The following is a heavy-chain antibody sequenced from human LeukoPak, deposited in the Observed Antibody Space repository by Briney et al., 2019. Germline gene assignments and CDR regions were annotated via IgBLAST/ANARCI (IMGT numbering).Heavy chain of an antibody. Sequence: GGSLRLSCVGSGYTFSDFEMNWVRQAPGKGLEWVTFIQYDGSKKYYADSVKGRFTISRDNSKNTLYLEMNSLRAEDTAVYYCAKDIGSYYDYWGQGILVTVSS. CDR3: AKDIGSYYDY. CDR2: IQYDGSKK. CDR1: GYTFSDFE. V-gene: IGHV3-30*02. J-gene: IGHJ4*02. D-gene: IGHD3-10*01.